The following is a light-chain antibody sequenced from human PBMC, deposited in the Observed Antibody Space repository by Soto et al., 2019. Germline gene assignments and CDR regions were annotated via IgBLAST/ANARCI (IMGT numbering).Light chain of an antibody. CDR3: QQYGSIPWT. CDR2: GAS. V-gene: IGKV3-15*01. Sequence: EIVMTQSPVTLSVSPGERATLSCRASQSVSSNLAWYQQKPGQAPRLLIYGASTRATGIPARFSGSGSGTDFTLTISRLEPEDFAVYYCQQYGSIPWTFGQGTKVDIK. CDR1: QSVSSN. J-gene: IGKJ1*01.